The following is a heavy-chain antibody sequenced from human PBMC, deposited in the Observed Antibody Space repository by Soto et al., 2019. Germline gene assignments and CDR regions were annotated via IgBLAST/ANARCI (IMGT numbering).Heavy chain of an antibody. V-gene: IGHV1-45*02. CDR2: ITPFSGDV. CDR3: ASGGAGSGPFTWELPYH. D-gene: IGHD1-26*01. CDR1: GNTFTYRY. Sequence: QMQLVQSGAEVKKTGSTVTVSCKALGNTFTYRYLHWVRQTHGQALEWMGWITPFSGDVHYAQKFQERVTITRDRSINTAYMRMSSLRSEDTAMYYCASGGAGSGPFTWELPYHWGQGTLVTVSS. J-gene: IGHJ5*02.